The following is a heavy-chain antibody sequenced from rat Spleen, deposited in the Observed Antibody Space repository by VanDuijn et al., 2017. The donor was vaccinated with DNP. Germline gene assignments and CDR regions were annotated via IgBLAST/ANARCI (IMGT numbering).Heavy chain of an antibody. CDR1: GFTFSDYY. V-gene: IGHV5-7*01. D-gene: IGHD1-12*03. Sequence: EVLLVESDGGLVQPGRSLKLSCAVSGFTFSDYYMAWVRQAPAKGLEWVATLSYNGGTPYYRNSVKGRFTISRDNGKRTLYLQMDSLRSEDTATYYCVRLGYYEGSYPNWFAYWGQGTLVTVSS. CDR2: LSYNGGTP. J-gene: IGHJ3*01. CDR3: VRLGYYEGSYPNWFAY.